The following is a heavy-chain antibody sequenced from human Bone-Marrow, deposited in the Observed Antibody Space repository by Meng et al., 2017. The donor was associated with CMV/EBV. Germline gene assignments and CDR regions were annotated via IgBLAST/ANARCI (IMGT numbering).Heavy chain of an antibody. CDR3: ARDRSSLNYYDSRGYYPYYYGMDV. CDR2: INSDGSST. CDR1: GFTFSSYW. Sequence: GESLKISCAASGFTFSSYWMHWVRQAPGKGLVWVSRINSDGSSTSYADSVKGRFTISRDNAKNTLYLQMNSLRAEDTAVYYCARDRSSLNYYDSRGYYPYYYGMDVWGQGTTVTVSS. V-gene: IGHV3-74*01. J-gene: IGHJ6*02. D-gene: IGHD3-22*01.